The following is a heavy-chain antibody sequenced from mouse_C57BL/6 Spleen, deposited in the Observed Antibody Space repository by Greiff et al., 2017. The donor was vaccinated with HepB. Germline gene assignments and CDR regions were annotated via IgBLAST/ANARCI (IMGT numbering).Heavy chain of an antibody. CDR2: ISSGGSYT. J-gene: IGHJ1*03. CDR3: ARHGGYGSSFYWYFDV. CDR1: GFTFSSYG. Sequence: EVKLVESGGDLVKPGGSLKLSCAASGFTFSSYGMSWVRQTPDKRLEWVATISSGGSYTYYPDSVKGRFTISRDNAKNTLYLQMSSLKSEDTAMYYCARHGGYGSSFYWYFDVWGTGTTVTVSS. D-gene: IGHD1-1*01. V-gene: IGHV5-6*01.